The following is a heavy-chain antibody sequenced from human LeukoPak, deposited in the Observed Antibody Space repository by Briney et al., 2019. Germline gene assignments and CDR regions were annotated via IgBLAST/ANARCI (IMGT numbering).Heavy chain of an antibody. CDR3: AKVTGYWYFDL. Sequence: GGSLRLSCAASGFTFSSYDMGWVRQAPGKGLEWVLALSGSGGTTYADSVKGRFTISRDNSKNTVYLQMNSLRAEDTAVYFCAKVTGYWYFDLWGRGALVTVSS. J-gene: IGHJ2*01. CDR2: LSGSGGTT. D-gene: IGHD3-9*01. V-gene: IGHV3-23*01. CDR1: GFTFSSYD.